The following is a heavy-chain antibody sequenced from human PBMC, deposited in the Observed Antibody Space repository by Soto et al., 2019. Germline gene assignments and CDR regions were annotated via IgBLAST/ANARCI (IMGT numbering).Heavy chain of an antibody. V-gene: IGHV3-30-3*01. CDR3: AREDESSGHAETFQH. CDR1: GFTFSTYV. Sequence: QVQLVESGGGVVQPGGSLRLSCIASGFTFSTYVMHWVRQAPGEGLEWVAGISVDGSNTHYADSVKGRFTISRDNSKNTLYLQMDSLTAEETTVYYCAREDESSGHAETFQHWGQGTLVTVSS. D-gene: IGHD3-22*01. J-gene: IGHJ1*01. CDR2: ISVDGSNT.